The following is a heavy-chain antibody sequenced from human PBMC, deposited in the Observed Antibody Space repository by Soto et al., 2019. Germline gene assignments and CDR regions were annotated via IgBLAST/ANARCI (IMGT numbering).Heavy chain of an antibody. CDR1: GFTFSSYA. CDR3: AKVNGRSIAARLSYYYGMDV. D-gene: IGHD6-6*01. V-gene: IGHV3-23*01. Sequence: LRLSCAASGFTFSSYAMSWVRQAPGKGLEWVSAISGSGGSTYYADSVKGRFTISRDNSKNTLYLQMNSLRAEDTAVYYCAKVNGRSIAARLSYYYGMDVWGQGTTVTVSS. CDR2: ISGSGGST. J-gene: IGHJ6*02.